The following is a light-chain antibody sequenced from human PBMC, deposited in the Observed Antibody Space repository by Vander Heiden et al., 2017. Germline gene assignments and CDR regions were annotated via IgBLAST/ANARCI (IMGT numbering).Light chain of an antibody. J-gene: IGKJ2*01. V-gene: IGKV2-28*01. CDR2: LGS. CDR1: KSLLHSNGYNY. CDR3: MQALQTSYT. Sequence: DVVMTKSPLSLPVTPGEPASISCRSSKSLLHSNGYNYLDWYLQKPGQSPQLLCYLGSNRASGVPDRCSGSGSGTDFTLKISRVEAEDVGVYYCMQALQTSYTFGQGTKLEIK.